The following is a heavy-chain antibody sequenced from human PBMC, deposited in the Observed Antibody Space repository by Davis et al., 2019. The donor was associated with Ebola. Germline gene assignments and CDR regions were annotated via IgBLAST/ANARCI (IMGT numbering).Heavy chain of an antibody. Sequence: PGGSLRLSCAASGFTFSGSAMHWVRQASGNGLEWVGRIRIKANSYATAYAASVKGRFTISRDDSKNTAYLQMNSLKTEDTAVYYCTSGYTYGHAPDYWGQGTLVTVSS. D-gene: IGHD5-18*01. V-gene: IGHV3-73*01. J-gene: IGHJ4*02. CDR1: GFTFSGSA. CDR2: IRIKANSYAT. CDR3: TSGYTYGHAPDY.